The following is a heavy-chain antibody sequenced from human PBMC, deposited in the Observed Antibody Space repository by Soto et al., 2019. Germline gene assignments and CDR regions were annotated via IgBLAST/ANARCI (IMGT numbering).Heavy chain of an antibody. Sequence: PGGSLRLSCAASGFTFSSYWMHWVRQAPGKGLVWVSRINSDGSSTSYADSVKGRFTISRDNAKNTLYLQMNSLRAEDTAVYYCARDWYDYGDYDYYYMDVWGKGTTVTVSS. CDR3: ARDWYDYGDYDYYYMDV. V-gene: IGHV3-74*01. CDR1: GFTFSSYW. J-gene: IGHJ6*03. CDR2: INSDGSST. D-gene: IGHD4-17*01.